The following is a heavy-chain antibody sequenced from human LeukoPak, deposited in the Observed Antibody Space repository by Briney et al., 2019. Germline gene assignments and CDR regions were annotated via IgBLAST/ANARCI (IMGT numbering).Heavy chain of an antibody. D-gene: IGHD6-13*01. Sequence: GGSLRLSCAASGFTFSDYYMSWIRQAPGKGLEWVSYISSSSVYTNYADSVKGRFTISRDNAKNSLYLQMNSLRAEDTAVYYCATGGSSWTLYYFDYWGQGTPVTVSS. V-gene: IGHV3-11*05. CDR3: ATGGSSWTLYYFDY. J-gene: IGHJ4*02. CDR2: ISSSSVYT. CDR1: GFTFSDYY.